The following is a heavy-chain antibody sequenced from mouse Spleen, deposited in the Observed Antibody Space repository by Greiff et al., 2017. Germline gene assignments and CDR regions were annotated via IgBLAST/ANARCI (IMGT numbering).Heavy chain of an antibody. J-gene: IGHJ4*01. Sequence: VQLQESGPQLVRPGASVKISCKASGYSFTSYWMHWVKQRPGQGLEWIGMIDPSDSETRLNQKFKDKATLTVDKSSSTAYMQLSSPTSEDSAVYYCARGVTRNYYAMDYWGQGTSVTVSS. V-gene: IGHV1S126*01. CDR2: IDPSDSET. CDR3: ARGVTRNYYAMDY. D-gene: IGHD2-1*01. CDR1: GYSFTSYW.